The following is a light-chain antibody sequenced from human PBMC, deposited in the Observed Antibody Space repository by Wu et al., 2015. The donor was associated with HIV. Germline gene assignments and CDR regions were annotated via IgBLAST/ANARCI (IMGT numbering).Light chain of an antibody. J-gene: IGKJ1*01. CDR3: QQYNDWPET. V-gene: IGKV3-15*01. Sequence: EIVMTQSPATLSLSPGERATLSCRASQSVSGSLAWYQQKPGQAPRLLIYGASTRAAGIPARFSGGGSGTEFTLTINSLQSVDFAVYYCQQYNDWPETFGQGTKVEVK. CDR1: QSVSGS. CDR2: GAS.